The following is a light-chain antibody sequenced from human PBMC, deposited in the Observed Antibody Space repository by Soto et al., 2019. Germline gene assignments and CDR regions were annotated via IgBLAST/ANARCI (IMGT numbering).Light chain of an antibody. J-gene: IGLJ1*01. Sequence: QSVLTQPASVSGSPGQSITISCTGTSSDVGGYRYVSWYQQHPGKAPKLMIYDVSNRHSGVSNRFSGSKSGNTASLTISGLQAEDEADYYCSSYTSSSTLGVFGTGTKLTVL. CDR2: DVS. V-gene: IGLV2-14*01. CDR1: SSDVGGYRY. CDR3: SSYTSSSTLGV.